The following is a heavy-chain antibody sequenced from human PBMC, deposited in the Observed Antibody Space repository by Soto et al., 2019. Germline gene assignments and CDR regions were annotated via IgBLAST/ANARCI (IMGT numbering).Heavy chain of an antibody. Sequence: QVQLVESGGGVVQPGRSLRLSCAASGFTFSSYGMHWVRQAPGKGLEWVAVISYDGSNKYYADSVKGRFTISRDNSKNTLYLQMNSLRAEDTAVYYCANGRSTPYGMDVWGQGTTVTVSS. V-gene: IGHV3-30*18. D-gene: IGHD2-2*01. CDR3: ANGRSTPYGMDV. J-gene: IGHJ6*02. CDR2: ISYDGSNK. CDR1: GFTFSSYG.